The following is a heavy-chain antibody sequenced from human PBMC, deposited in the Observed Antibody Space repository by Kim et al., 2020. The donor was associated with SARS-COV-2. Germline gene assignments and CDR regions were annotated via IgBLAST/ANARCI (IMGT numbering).Heavy chain of an antibody. CDR1: GFTFSNYC. CDR3: VKSIYGARDDP. D-gene: IGHD3-3*01. Sequence: GGSLRLSCAASGFTFSNYCMHWVRQAPGKGLEWVAVISSDGSNKYYEDSMQGQSTISKATYENTQNLQMNIERAEDAVVYYCVKSIYGARDDPWGQGTQV. J-gene: IGHJ5*02. V-gene: IGHV3-30*18. CDR2: ISSDGSNK.